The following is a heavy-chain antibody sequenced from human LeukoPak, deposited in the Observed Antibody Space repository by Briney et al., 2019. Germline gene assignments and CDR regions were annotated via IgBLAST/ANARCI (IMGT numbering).Heavy chain of an antibody. CDR2: IHYSGST. CDR3: AKGSYDFWSGYYYYFDY. D-gene: IGHD3-3*01. V-gene: IGHV4-39*07. Sequence: SETLSLTCTVSGGSISSSSYYWGWIRQPPGKGLEWIGSIHYSGSTYYNPSLKSRVTISVDTSKNQFSLKLSSVTAADTAVYYCAKGSYDFWSGYYYYFDYWGQGTLVTVSS. J-gene: IGHJ4*02. CDR1: GGSISSSSYY.